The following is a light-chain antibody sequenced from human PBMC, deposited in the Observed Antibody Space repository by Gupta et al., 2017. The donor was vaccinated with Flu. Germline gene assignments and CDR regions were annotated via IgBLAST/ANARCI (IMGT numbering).Light chain of an antibody. V-gene: IGKV1-39*01. J-gene: IGKJ1*01. Sequence: DIQMTQSPSSLSASVGDRVTITCRASQTISSSLNWYQQKPGKAPKLLIYAASSLQSGVPSRFSGSGSGTDFTLNISSLQPEDSATYYCQQSFSTPRTFGQGTKVEVK. CDR3: QQSFSTPRT. CDR1: QTISSS. CDR2: AAS.